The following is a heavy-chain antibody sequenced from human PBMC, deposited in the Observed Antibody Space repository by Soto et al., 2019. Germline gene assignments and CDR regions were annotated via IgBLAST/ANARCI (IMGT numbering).Heavy chain of an antibody. J-gene: IGHJ5*02. CDR2: IIPILGIA. CDR1: GGTFSSYT. D-gene: IGHD6-13*01. CDR3: ARSYLIAAAGTSSYWFDP. Sequence: ASVKVSCKASGGTFSSYTISWVRQAPGQGLEWMGRIIPILGIANYAQKFQGRVTITRDTSASTAYMELSSLRSEDTAVYYCARSYLIAAAGTSSYWFDPWGQGTLVTVSS. V-gene: IGHV1-69*02.